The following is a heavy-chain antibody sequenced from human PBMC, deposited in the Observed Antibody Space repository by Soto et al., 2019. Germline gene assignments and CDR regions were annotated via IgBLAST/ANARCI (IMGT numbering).Heavy chain of an antibody. Sequence: QLVQSGAEVKKPGASVRVSCKTSGPTFIAYYIHWVRQTPGQGLEWMGWIDPKSGGTTYEQKFLGRVTMTRDTSINTAYMDLNRLTSDDTAVYYCARVCVDVPEWGQGTLITVSS. V-gene: IGHV1-2*02. CDR2: IDPKSGGT. CDR1: GPTFIAYY. CDR3: ARVCVDVPE. D-gene: IGHD5-12*01. J-gene: IGHJ4*02.